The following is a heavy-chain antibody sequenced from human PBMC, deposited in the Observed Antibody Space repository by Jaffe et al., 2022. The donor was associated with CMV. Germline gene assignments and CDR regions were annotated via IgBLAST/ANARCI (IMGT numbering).Heavy chain of an antibody. V-gene: IGHV4-34*01. J-gene: IGHJ4*02. D-gene: IGHD3-3*01. CDR2: INHSGST. Sequence: QVQLQQWGAGLLKPSETLSLTCAVYGGSFSGYYWSWIRQPPGKGLEWIGEINHSGSTNYNPSLKSRVTISVDTSKNQFSLKLSSVTAADTAVYYCARARITIFGVVSEGYYFDYWGQGTLVTVSS. CDR1: GGSFSGYY. CDR3: ARARITIFGVVSEGYYFDY.